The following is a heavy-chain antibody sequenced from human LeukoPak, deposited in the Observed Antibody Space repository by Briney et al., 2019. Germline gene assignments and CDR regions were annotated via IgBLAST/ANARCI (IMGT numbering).Heavy chain of an antibody. J-gene: IGHJ3*02. V-gene: IGHV1-69*13. Sequence: SVKVSCKASGGTFSSYAISWVRQAPGQGLEWMGGIIPIFGTANYAQKFQGRVTITADESTSTAYMELSSLRSEDTAVYYCARDSSGAFDAFDIWGQGTMVTVSS. D-gene: IGHD3-22*01. CDR3: ARDSSGAFDAFDI. CDR1: GGTFSSYA. CDR2: IIPIFGTA.